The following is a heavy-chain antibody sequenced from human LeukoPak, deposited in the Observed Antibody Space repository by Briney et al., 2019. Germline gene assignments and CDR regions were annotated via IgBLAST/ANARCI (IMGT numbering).Heavy chain of an antibody. J-gene: IGHJ4*02. CDR2: MNPNSGNT. CDR1: GYTFTSYD. V-gene: IGHV1-8*03. D-gene: IGHD1-26*01. Sequence: ASVNVSCKASGYTFTSYDINWVRQATGQGLEWMGWMNPNSGNTGYAQKFQGRVTITRNTSISTAYMELSSLRSEDTAVYYCARSLRRWEGGFGYWGQGTLVTVSS. CDR3: ARSLRRWEGGFGY.